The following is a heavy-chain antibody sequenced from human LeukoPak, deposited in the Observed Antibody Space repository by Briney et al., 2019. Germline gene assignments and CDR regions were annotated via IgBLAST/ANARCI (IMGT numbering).Heavy chain of an antibody. Sequence: GASVKVSCKASGYTFTSYGISWVRQAPGQGPEWMGWISAYNGNTNYAQKLQGRVTVTTDTSTSTAYMELRSLRSDDTAVYYCARGPSSSWYQYNWFDPWGQGTLVTVSS. J-gene: IGHJ5*02. CDR2: ISAYNGNT. CDR3: ARGPSSSWYQYNWFDP. D-gene: IGHD6-13*01. CDR1: GYTFTSYG. V-gene: IGHV1-18*01.